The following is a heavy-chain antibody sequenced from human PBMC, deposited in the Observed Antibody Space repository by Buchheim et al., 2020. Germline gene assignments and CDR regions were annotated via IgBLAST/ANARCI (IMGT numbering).Heavy chain of an antibody. J-gene: IGHJ4*02. CDR2: IYTSGST. Sequence: QVQLQESGPGLVKPSQTLSLTCTVSGGSISSGSYYWSWIRQPAGKGLEWIGRIYTSGSTNYNPSLKSRVTISVDTSKNQFSLKLSSVTAADTAVYYCARVATPSFWSGYYDYWGQGTL. CDR1: GGSISSGSYY. CDR3: ARVATPSFWSGYYDY. V-gene: IGHV4-61*02. D-gene: IGHD3-3*01.